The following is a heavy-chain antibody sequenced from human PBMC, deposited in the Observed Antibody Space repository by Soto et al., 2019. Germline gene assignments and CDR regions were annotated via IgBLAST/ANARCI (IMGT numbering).Heavy chain of an antibody. CDR3: AKGALTTSLYYFDY. Sequence: QVQLVESGGGVVQPGRSLRLSCAASGFTFSTYGVHWVRQAPGKGLEWVAVISSDGSEKYYAGSVKGRVSISRDNSKSTLYLQMDSLRAEDTAVYYCAKGALTTSLYYFDYWGQGTLVTVS. J-gene: IGHJ4*02. CDR1: GFTFSTYG. V-gene: IGHV3-30*18. CDR2: ISSDGSEK. D-gene: IGHD4-17*01.